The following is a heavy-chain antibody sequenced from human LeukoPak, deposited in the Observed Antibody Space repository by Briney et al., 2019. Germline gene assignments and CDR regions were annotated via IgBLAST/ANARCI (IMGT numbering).Heavy chain of an antibody. J-gene: IGHJ4*02. CDR2: FDPEDGET. V-gene: IGHV1-24*01. CDR3: ATVKAVVTATPFDY. D-gene: IGHD2-21*02. CDR1: GYTLTELS. Sequence: ASVKVSCKVSGYTLTELSMHWVRQAPGKGLEWMGGFDPEDGETIYAQKFQGRVTMTEDTSTDTANMELSSLRSEDTAVYYCATVKAVVTATPFDYWGQGTLVTVSS.